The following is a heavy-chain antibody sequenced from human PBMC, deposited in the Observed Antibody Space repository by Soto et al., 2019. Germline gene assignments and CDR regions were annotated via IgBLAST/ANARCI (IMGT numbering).Heavy chain of an antibody. D-gene: IGHD5-18*01. CDR1: GFTFRTYW. CDR3: ARDGSTSWYSYDYHGMDV. CDR2: INLDGSEK. Sequence: EVQFVESGGGWVQPGGSLRLSCAASGFTFRTYWLSWVRQVPGKGLEWVANINLDGSEKNYVDSVKGRFTISRDNARNALYLQMSSLRAEDTALYYGARDGSTSWYSYDYHGMDVWGQGTTVTVSS. V-gene: IGHV3-7*05. J-gene: IGHJ6*02.